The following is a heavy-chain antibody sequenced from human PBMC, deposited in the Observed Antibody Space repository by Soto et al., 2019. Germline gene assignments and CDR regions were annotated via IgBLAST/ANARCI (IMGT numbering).Heavy chain of an antibody. J-gene: IGHJ4*02. CDR2: IYYSGST. V-gene: IGHV4-39*01. CDR3: ERQRTSVVTQAYFDV. Sequence: EPLSLTCTDTGDCISSRSYSLGWIRQPPGKGLEWIGSIYYSGSTYNNPSLRSRVSMSIDTSKDQFSLKLKSVTAADTALYFCERQRTSVVTQAYFDVWGPGSQVTVSS. D-gene: IGHD2-21*02. CDR1: GDCISSRSYS.